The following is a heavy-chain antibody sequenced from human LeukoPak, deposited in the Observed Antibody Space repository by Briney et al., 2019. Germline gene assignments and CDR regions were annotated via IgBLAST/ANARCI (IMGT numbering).Heavy chain of an antibody. Sequence: ASVTVSCKASGYTFTGYYMHWVRQAPGQGLEWMGWINPNSGGTNYAQKFQGRVTMTRDTSISTAYMELSRLRSDDTAVYYCARPSAGITFGGVIADFDYWGQGTLVTVSS. CDR2: INPNSGGT. D-gene: IGHD3-16*02. CDR1: GYTFTGYY. V-gene: IGHV1-2*02. CDR3: ARPSAGITFGGVIADFDY. J-gene: IGHJ4*02.